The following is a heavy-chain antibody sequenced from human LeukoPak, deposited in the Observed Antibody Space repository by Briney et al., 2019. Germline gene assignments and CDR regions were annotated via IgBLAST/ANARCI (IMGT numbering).Heavy chain of an antibody. D-gene: IGHD6-13*01. V-gene: IGHV3-11*05. Sequence: GGSLRLSCAASGFTFSDYYMSWIRQAPGKGLEWVSYISSSSYTNYADSVKGRFTISRDNAKNSLYLQMNSLRAEDTAVYYCARGYSSSWYPEFDYWGQGTLVSVSS. CDR2: ISSSSYT. CDR1: GFTFSDYY. J-gene: IGHJ4*02. CDR3: ARGYSSSWYPEFDY.